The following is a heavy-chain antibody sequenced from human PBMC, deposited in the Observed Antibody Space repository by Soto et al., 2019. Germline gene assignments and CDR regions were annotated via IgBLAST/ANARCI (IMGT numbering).Heavy chain of an antibody. J-gene: IGHJ4*02. CDR1: GGSISRSSYF. V-gene: IGHV4-39*01. CDR3: ARIYYDSVFDY. Sequence: PSETLSLTCTVSGGSISRSSYFWGCIRQPPGKGLEWIGSIYYSGSTYYNPSLKSRVTISVDTSKNQFSLKLSSVTAADTAVYYCARIYYDSVFDYWGQGTLVTVSS. D-gene: IGHD3-22*01. CDR2: IYYSGST.